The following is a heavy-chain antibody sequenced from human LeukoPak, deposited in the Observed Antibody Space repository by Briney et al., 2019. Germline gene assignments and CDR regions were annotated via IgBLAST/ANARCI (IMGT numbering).Heavy chain of an antibody. J-gene: IGHJ4*02. Sequence: SGGAPRLSLAAPWFTLRSKLMHLGRPGPGEGLVWVSHINSDGRTTRYADSVKGRFTISRDNAKNTLYLQMNSLRAEDTAVYFCARDFSGAIDYWGQGTQVTVSS. CDR3: ARDFSGAIDY. V-gene: IGHV3-74*01. CDR2: INSDGRTT. D-gene: IGHD3-10*01. CDR1: WFTLRSKL.